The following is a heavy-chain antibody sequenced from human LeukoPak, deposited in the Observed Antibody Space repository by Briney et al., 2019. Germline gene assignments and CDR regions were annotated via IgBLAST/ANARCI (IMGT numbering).Heavy chain of an antibody. CDR3: ARGTPVPAAIQGDYFDS. D-gene: IGHD2-2*02. CDR1: GGSYSGYY. Sequence: SETLSLTCAVYGGSYSGYYWSWIRQPPGKGLEWIGEINHSGSTKYNPSLKSRVTISLDTSKNQFSLKLSSVTAAATAVYYCARGTPVPAAIQGDYFDSWGQGTLVTVSS. V-gene: IGHV4-34*01. J-gene: IGHJ4*02. CDR2: INHSGST.